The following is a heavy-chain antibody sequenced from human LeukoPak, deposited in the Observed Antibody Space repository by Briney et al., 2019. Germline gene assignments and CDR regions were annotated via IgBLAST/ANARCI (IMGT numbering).Heavy chain of an antibody. CDR1: GFTFSSYS. J-gene: IGHJ6*02. D-gene: IGHD2-2*01. CDR2: TSSSSSYI. V-gene: IGHV3-21*01. Sequence: GGSLRLSCAASGFTFSSYSMNWVRQAPGKGLEWVSSTSSSSSYIYYADSVKGRFTISRDNAKNSLYLQMNSLRAEDTAVYYCARDMAILVPAAMRGYYYGMDVWGQGTTVTVSS. CDR3: ARDMAILVPAAMRGYYYGMDV.